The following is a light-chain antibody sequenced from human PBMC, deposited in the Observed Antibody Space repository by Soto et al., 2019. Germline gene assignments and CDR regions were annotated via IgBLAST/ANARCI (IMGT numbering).Light chain of an antibody. CDR2: GAS. V-gene: IGKV3-15*01. CDR3: QHYGTSSST. Sequence: EIVMTQSPATLSVSPGERATLSCRASQSVSSNLAWYQQKPGQAPRLLIYGASTRVTGIPARFSGSGSGTEFTLTIGSLQSEDFAVYYCQHYGTSSSTFGQGTKLEIK. CDR1: QSVSSN. J-gene: IGKJ2*01.